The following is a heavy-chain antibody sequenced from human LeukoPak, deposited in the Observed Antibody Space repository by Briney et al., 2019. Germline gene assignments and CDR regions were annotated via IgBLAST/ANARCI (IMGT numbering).Heavy chain of an antibody. Sequence: SETLSLTCTVSGGSIRSSYYYWSWIRQPPGKGLEWIGDIYYSGSIKYNPSLKSRVTMSVDTSKNQFSLKLSSVTAADTAIYYCARENPSGYYNRPIDYWGQGTLVTVSS. CDR2: IYYSGSI. CDR3: ARENPSGYYNRPIDY. D-gene: IGHD3-22*01. V-gene: IGHV4-61*01. J-gene: IGHJ4*02. CDR1: GGSIRSSYYY.